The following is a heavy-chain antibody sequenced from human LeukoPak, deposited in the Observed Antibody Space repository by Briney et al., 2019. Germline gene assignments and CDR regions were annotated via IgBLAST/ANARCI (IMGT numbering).Heavy chain of an antibody. D-gene: IGHD6-13*01. CDR3: ARTAGYSSSWDLSDY. V-gene: IGHV3-53*01. CDR1: GFTVSSNY. J-gene: IGHJ4*02. Sequence: PGGSLRLSCAASGFTVSSNYMSWVRQAPGKGLEWVSVIYSGGSTYYADSVKGRFTISRDNSKNTLYLQMSSLRAEDTAVYYCARTAGYSSSWDLSDYWGQGTLVTVSS. CDR2: IYSGGST.